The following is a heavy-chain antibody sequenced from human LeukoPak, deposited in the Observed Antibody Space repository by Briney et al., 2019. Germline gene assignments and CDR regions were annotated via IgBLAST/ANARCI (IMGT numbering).Heavy chain of an antibody. CDR3: AELGITMIGGV. Sequence: GGSLRLSCAASGFTFSGYGMHWVRQAPGKGLEWVAFVRYDSSNKYYAVSVKGRFTVSRDNSKNMLYLQMNSQRAEDTAVYYCAELGITMIGGVWGKGTTVTISS. CDR2: VRYDSSNK. V-gene: IGHV3-30*02. D-gene: IGHD3-10*02. J-gene: IGHJ6*04. CDR1: GFTFSGYG.